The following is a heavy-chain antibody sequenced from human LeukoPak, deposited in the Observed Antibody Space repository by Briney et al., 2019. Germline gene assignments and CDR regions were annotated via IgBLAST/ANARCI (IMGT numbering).Heavy chain of an antibody. J-gene: IGHJ4*02. CDR3: ARRESSGWYSDY. Sequence: GRSLRLSCAASGFTFSSYSMHWVRQAPGKGLEWVAVISYDGSNKCYADSVKGRFTISRDNSKNTLYLQMNSLRAEDTAVYYCARRESSGWYSDYWGQGTLVTVSP. D-gene: IGHD6-19*01. V-gene: IGHV3-30*04. CDR1: GFTFSSYS. CDR2: ISYDGSNK.